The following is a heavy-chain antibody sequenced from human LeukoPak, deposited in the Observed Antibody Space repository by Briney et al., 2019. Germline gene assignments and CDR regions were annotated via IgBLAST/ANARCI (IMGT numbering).Heavy chain of an antibody. J-gene: IGHJ4*02. V-gene: IGHV1-18*04. Sequence: GASVKVSCKASGYTFTSYGTSWVRQAPGQGLEWMGWISAYNGNTNYAQKLQGRVTMTTDTSTSTAYMELRSLRSDDTAVYYCARVRHYGSGSYYRPSNFDYWGQGTLVTVSS. CDR3: ARVRHYGSGSYYRPSNFDY. D-gene: IGHD3-10*01. CDR1: GYTFTSYG. CDR2: ISAYNGNT.